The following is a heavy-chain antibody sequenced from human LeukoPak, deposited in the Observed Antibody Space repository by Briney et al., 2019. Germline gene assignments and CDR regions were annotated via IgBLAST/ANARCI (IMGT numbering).Heavy chain of an antibody. D-gene: IGHD2-15*01. CDR2: INHSGST. Sequence: SETLSLTCAVYGGSFSGYYWSWIRQPPGKGLEWIGEINHSGSTNYNPSLKSRVTISVDTSKNQFSLKLSSVTAADTAVYYCARHRCSGGSCYPMDWFDPWGQGTLVTVSS. V-gene: IGHV4-34*01. CDR1: GGSFSGYY. J-gene: IGHJ5*02. CDR3: ARHRCSGGSCYPMDWFDP.